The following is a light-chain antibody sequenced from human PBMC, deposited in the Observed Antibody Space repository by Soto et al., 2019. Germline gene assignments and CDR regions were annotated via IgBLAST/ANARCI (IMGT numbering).Light chain of an antibody. CDR3: SSYRTGGSYV. J-gene: IGLJ1*01. V-gene: IGLV2-8*01. CDR2: EVI. Sequence: QSVLTQPPSASGSPGQSVTISCTGTSSDVGGYNYVSWYQQHPGRAPRLMIYEVIDRPAGAPRRFSGSKSGNTASLTITGLQAEDEADYYCSSYRTGGSYVFGTGTKLTVL. CDR1: SSDVGGYNY.